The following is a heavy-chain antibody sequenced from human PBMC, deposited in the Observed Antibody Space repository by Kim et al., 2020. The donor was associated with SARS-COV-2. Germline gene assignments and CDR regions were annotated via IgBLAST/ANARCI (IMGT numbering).Heavy chain of an antibody. V-gene: IGHV3-30*18. D-gene: IGHD2-2*01. Sequence: GGSLRLSCAASGFIFSSYGVHWVRQAPGKGLEWVAGISYDGSNNYYADSVKGRFTISRDNSKNTLYLQMTSLRAEDKAVYYCAKDRRIGCSSTSCSYGLDVWGQGTTVTVSS. J-gene: IGHJ6*02. CDR3: AKDRRIGCSSTSCSYGLDV. CDR1: GFIFSSYG. CDR2: ISYDGSNN.